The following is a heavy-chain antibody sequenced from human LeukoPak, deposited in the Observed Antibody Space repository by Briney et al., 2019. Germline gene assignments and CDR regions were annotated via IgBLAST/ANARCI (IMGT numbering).Heavy chain of an antibody. Sequence: PGGSLRLSCAASGFTFSSYAMSWVRQAPGKGLEWVSAISGSGGSTYYADSVKGRFTISRDNPKNTLYLQMNSLRAEDTAVYYCAKVPAAYNWFDPWGQGTLVTVSS. J-gene: IGHJ5*02. D-gene: IGHD2-2*01. CDR1: GFTFSSYA. CDR3: AKVPAAYNWFDP. V-gene: IGHV3-23*01. CDR2: ISGSGGST.